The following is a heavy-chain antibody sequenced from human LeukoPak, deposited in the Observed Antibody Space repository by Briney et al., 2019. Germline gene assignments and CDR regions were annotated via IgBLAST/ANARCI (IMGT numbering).Heavy chain of an antibody. V-gene: IGHV3-21*04. Sequence: GGSLRLSCAASGFTFSSYSMNWVRQAPGKGLEWVSSISSSSSYIYYADSVKGRFTISRDNAKNSLYLQMNSLRAEDTAVYYCARVPYDFWSGYDYYMDVWGKGTTVTVSS. CDR3: ARVPYDFWSGYDYYMDV. CDR1: GFTFSSYS. D-gene: IGHD3-3*01. J-gene: IGHJ6*03. CDR2: ISSSSSYI.